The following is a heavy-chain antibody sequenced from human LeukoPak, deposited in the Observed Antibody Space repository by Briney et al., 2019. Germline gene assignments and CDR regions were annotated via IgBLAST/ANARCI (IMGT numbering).Heavy chain of an antibody. D-gene: IGHD3-22*01. V-gene: IGHV3-23*01. CDR3: AKPPPYYYDSGGYYQKRWPRGTDAFDI. J-gene: IGHJ3*02. CDR2: ISGSGGST. Sequence: QTGGSLRLSCAASGFTFSSYAMSWVRQAPGKGLEWVSAISGSGGSTYYADSVKGRFTISRDNSKNTLYLQMNSLRAEDTAVYYCAKPPPYYYDSGGYYQKRWPRGTDAFDIWGQGTMVTVSS. CDR1: GFTFSSYA.